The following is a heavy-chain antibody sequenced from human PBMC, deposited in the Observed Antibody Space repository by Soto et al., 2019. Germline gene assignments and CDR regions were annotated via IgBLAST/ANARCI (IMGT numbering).Heavy chain of an antibody. Sequence: GGSLRLSCAASGFTFSSYAMSWVRQAPGKGLEWVSAISGSGGSTYYADSVKGRFTISRDNSKSTPYLQMDSLRAEDTAVYYCAKQWGGYFDYWGQGTLVTVSS. CDR1: GFTFSSYA. CDR3: AKQWGGYFDY. J-gene: IGHJ4*02. D-gene: IGHD1-26*01. CDR2: ISGSGGST. V-gene: IGHV3-23*01.